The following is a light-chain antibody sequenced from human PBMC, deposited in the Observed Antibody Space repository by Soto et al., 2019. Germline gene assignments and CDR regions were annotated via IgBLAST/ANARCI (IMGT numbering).Light chain of an antibody. CDR1: SSNIGARYD. CDR2: GGS. J-gene: IGLJ3*02. CDR3: SSYAGGSSMV. V-gene: IGLV1-40*01. Sequence: QSALTQPPSVSGAPGQRVTISCTGSSSNIGARYDVHWYQCLPGTAPKLLIYGGSKRPSGVSSRFSGSKSGNTASLTISGLQADDDGDYYCSSYAGGSSMVFGGGTKLTVL.